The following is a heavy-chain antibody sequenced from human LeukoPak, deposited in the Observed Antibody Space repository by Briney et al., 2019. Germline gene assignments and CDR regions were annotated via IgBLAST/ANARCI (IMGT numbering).Heavy chain of an antibody. V-gene: IGHV4-38-2*02. Sequence: PSETLSLTCTVSGYSISSGYYWGWIRQPPGKGLEWIGSIYHSGSTYYNPSLKSRVTISVDTSKNQFSLKLSSVTAADTAVYYCAREAEYCSGGSCSPGYWGQGTLVTVSS. CDR2: IYHSGST. CDR1: GYSISSGYY. CDR3: AREAEYCSGGSCSPGY. D-gene: IGHD2-15*01. J-gene: IGHJ4*02.